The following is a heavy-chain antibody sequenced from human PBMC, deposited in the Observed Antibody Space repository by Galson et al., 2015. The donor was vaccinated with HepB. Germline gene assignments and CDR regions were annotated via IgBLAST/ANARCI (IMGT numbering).Heavy chain of an antibody. Sequence: SLRLSCVASGFTVSSNYMSWVRQAPGKGLEWVSVIYSGGSTYYADSVKGRFTISRDNSKNTLYLQMNSLRAEDTAVYYCAREGPYTMVRGADAFDIWGQGTMVTVSS. CDR3: AREGPYTMVRGADAFDI. J-gene: IGHJ3*02. V-gene: IGHV3-66*01. CDR2: IYSGGST. D-gene: IGHD3-10*01. CDR1: GFTVSSNY.